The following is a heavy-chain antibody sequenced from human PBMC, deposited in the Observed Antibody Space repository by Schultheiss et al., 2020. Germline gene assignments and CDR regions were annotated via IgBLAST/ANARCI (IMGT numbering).Heavy chain of an antibody. CDR2: IFSNDEK. Sequence: SGPTLVKPTETLTLTCTVSGFSLSNTRMGVSWIRQPPGKALEWLAHIFSNDEKSYSTSLKSRLTISKDTSRSQVVLTMTTMDPVDTATYYCARTPSFNPRFDPWGQGTLVTVSS. CDR3: ARTPSFNPRFDP. D-gene: IGHD3-10*01. J-gene: IGHJ5*02. V-gene: IGHV2-26*01. CDR1: GFSLSNTRMG.